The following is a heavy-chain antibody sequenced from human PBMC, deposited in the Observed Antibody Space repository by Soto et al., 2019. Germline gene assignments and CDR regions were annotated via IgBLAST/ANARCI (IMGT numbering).Heavy chain of an antibody. CDR3: ARSTYYDFWSGPAFDY. D-gene: IGHD3-3*01. V-gene: IGHV3-23*01. CDR1: GFTFSSYA. CDR2: ISGSGGST. Sequence: EVQLLESGGGLVQPGGSLRLSCAASGFTFSSYAMSWVRQAPGKGLEWVSAISGSGGSTYYADSVKGRFTISGDNSKNTLYLQMNSLRAEDTAVYYCARSTYYDFWSGPAFDYWGQGTLVTVSS. J-gene: IGHJ4*02.